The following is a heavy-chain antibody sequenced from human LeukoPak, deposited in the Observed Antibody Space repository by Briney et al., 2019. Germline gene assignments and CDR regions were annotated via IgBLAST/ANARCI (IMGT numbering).Heavy chain of an antibody. D-gene: IGHD5-18*01. V-gene: IGHV3-23*01. CDR2: ISGSGGST. J-gene: IGHJ4*02. CDR1: GFTFSSYS. CDR3: AKPWIQLRTPFDY. Sequence: GGSLRLSCAASGFTFSSYSMNWVRQAPGKGLEWVSAISGSGGSTYYADSVKGRFTISRDNSKNTLYLQMNSLRAEDTAVYYCAKPWIQLRTPFDYWGQGTLVTVSS.